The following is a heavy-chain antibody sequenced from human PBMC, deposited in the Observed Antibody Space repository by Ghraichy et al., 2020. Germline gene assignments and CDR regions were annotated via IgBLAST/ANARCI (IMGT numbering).Heavy chain of an antibody. CDR1: GFTFGSYS. J-gene: IGHJ4*02. Sequence: GGSLRLSCAASGFTFGSYSMNWVRQAPGKGLEWVSYIGGTTSTIYYADSVKGRFTISRDNAKSSLYLQVDSLRDDDTAVYYCVRDLVLSGTLWHWGQGTLVTVSS. CDR3: VRDLVLSGTLWH. CDR2: IGGTTSTI. D-gene: IGHD1-20*01. V-gene: IGHV3-48*02.